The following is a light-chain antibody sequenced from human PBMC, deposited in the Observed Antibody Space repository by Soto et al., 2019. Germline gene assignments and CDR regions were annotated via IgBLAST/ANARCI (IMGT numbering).Light chain of an antibody. V-gene: IGKV3-15*01. Sequence: EIVMTQSPATLSVSPGERATLSCRASQSVGSNLAWYQQKRGQAPRLLIYGVSTRATGIPARFSGSGSGTEFTLTISCLQSEDVAVYYCQQYNNWPPYTFGQGTKLEIK. CDR2: GVS. J-gene: IGKJ2*01. CDR1: QSVGSN. CDR3: QQYNNWPPYT.